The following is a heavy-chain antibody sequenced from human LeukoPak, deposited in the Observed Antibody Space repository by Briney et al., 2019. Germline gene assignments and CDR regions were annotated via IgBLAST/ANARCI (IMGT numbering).Heavy chain of an antibody. CDR2: INHSGST. D-gene: IGHD3-22*01. Sequence: SETLSLTCAVYGGSFSGYYWSWIRQPPGKGLEWIGEINHSGSTNYNPSLKSRVTISVDTSKNQFSLKLSSVTAADTAVYYCARDGYYDSSGYRTYYYYYMDVWGKGTTVTVSS. J-gene: IGHJ6*03. CDR3: ARDGYYDSSGYRTYYYYYMDV. CDR1: GGSFSGYY. V-gene: IGHV4-34*01.